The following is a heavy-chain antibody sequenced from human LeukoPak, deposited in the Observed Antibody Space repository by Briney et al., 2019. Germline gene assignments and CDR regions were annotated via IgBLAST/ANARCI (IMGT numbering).Heavy chain of an antibody. V-gene: IGHV3-30*02. J-gene: IGHJ5*02. CDR2: IRNDGNNK. D-gene: IGHD3-22*01. CDR1: GFTFSSYG. CDR3: AKDSSSGYYSNCFDP. Sequence: AGSLRLSCAASGFTFSSYGMHWLRQAPGKRLEWVGFIRNDGNNKDYADSVKGRFTISRDNSKNTLYLQMNSLRAEDTAVYYCAKDSSSGYYSNCFDPWGEGTLVTVSS.